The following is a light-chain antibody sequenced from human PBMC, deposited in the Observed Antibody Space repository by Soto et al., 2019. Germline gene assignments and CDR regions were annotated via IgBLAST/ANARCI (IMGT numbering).Light chain of an antibody. CDR1: QSVSNN. J-gene: IGKJ1*01. V-gene: IGKV3-15*01. Sequence: ILMTQSPATLSVSPGERATLSCRASQSVSNNLAWYQQKPGQPPRRLIYDASTRATGIPARFSGSGSGTEFTLTISGLQSEDFAVYYCQQYNNWPPWTFGQGTKVEIK. CDR2: DAS. CDR3: QQYNNWPPWT.